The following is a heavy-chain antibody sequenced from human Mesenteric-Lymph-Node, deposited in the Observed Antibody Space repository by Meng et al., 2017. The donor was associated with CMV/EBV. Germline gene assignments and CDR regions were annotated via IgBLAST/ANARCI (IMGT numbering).Heavy chain of an antibody. CDR3: VRVQFFYESRGVSVFGGAKPAERLNWFAP. Sequence: SETLSLTCSVSGGSITSSTFFWGWVRQAPGKGLEWIGSFLHSGTTYYNPSLKSRVSLSLGTSENQFSLTLASVTAADTAVYHCVRVQFFYESRGVSVFGGAKPAERLNWFAPWGPGTLVTVSS. J-gene: IGHJ5*02. D-gene: IGHD3-3*01. V-gene: IGHV4-39*07. CDR2: FLHSGTT. CDR1: GGSITSSTFF.